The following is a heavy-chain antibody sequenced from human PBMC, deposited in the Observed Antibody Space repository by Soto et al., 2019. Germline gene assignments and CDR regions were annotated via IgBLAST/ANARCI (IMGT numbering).Heavy chain of an antibody. CDR3: ARFEVATGGLDY. D-gene: IGHD5-12*01. CDR1: GFTFSTYW. V-gene: IGHV3-74*01. Sequence: EEPLVESGGGLVQPGGSLRLSCAASGFTFSTYWMHWVRQGPGKGLVWVSRINGDGSSTSYADSVKGRFTISRDNAKNTLYLQMHSLRAEDTAVYFCARFEVATGGLDYWGQGTRVTVSS. J-gene: IGHJ4*02. CDR2: INGDGSST.